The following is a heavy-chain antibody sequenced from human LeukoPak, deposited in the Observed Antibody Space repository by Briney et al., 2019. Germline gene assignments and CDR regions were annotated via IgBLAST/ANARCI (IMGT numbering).Heavy chain of an antibody. V-gene: IGHV4-39*01. J-gene: IGHJ6*03. D-gene: IGHD6-19*01. CDR2: IYYSGDT. Sequence: SETLSLTCTVSGGSISSSSYYWGWIRQPPGKGLEWIGSIYYSGDTYYNPTLKSRRVTISVDTSKNQFSLRLSSVTAADTAVYYCARHQWHYYYYMGVWGKGSTVTVSS. CDR3: ARHQWHYYYYMGV. CDR1: GGSISSSSYY.